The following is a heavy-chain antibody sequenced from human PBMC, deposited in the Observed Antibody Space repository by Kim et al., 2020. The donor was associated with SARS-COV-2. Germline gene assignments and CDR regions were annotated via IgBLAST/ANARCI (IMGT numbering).Heavy chain of an antibody. CDR3: ARVIRFYGLDV. J-gene: IGHJ6*02. D-gene: IGHD3-16*01. CDR2: SS. Sequence: SSHPNPSLKSRVTISIDTSKNHFSLKLSSVTAADTAVYYCARVIRFYGLDVWGQGTTVSISS. V-gene: IGHV4-39*07.